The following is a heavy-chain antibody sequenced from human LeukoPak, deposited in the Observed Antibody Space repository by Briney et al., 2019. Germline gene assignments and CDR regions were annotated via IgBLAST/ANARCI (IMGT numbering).Heavy chain of an antibody. D-gene: IGHD2-2*01. Sequence: ASVKVSCKASGYTFTGYYMHWVRQAPGQGLEWMGWINPNSGGTNYAQKFQGRVTMTRDTSISTVYMELSRLRSDDTAVYYCAKTFGVPAAKSVVGDAFDIWGQGTMVTVSS. J-gene: IGHJ3*02. CDR2: INPNSGGT. CDR1: GYTFTGYY. V-gene: IGHV1-2*02. CDR3: AKTFGVPAAKSVVGDAFDI.